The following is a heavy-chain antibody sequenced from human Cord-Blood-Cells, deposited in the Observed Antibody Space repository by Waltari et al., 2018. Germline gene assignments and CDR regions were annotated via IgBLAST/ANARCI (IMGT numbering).Heavy chain of an antibody. CDR3: AKDLGYCSSTSCYNWFDP. Sequence: EVQLLESGGGLVQPGGSLRLSCAASGFTFSSYAMSWARQAPGKGLEGVSAIRGSGDSTYYADSVKGRFTISRDNSKNTLYLQMNSLRAEDTAVYYCAKDLGYCSSTSCYNWFDPWGQGTLVTVSS. CDR2: IRGSGDST. V-gene: IGHV3-23*01. D-gene: IGHD2-2*01. J-gene: IGHJ5*02. CDR1: GFTFSSYA.